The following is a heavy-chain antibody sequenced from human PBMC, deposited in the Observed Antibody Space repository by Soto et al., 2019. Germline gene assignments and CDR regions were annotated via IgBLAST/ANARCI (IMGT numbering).Heavy chain of an antibody. Sequence: GESLKISCKGSGYSFTNYYINWVRQVPGKGLEWMGKIDPSDSYPSYSPSFQGHVTISVDESTNTAYLQWSSLKASDTAMYYCARQSPYHGSYYVPFDHWGQGTQVTVSS. D-gene: IGHD1-26*01. V-gene: IGHV5-10-1*01. CDR2: IDPSDSYP. J-gene: IGHJ4*02. CDR3: ARQSPYHGSYYVPFDH. CDR1: GYSFTNYY.